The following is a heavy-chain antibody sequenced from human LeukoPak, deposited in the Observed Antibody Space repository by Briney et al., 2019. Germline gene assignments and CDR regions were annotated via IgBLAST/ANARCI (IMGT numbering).Heavy chain of an antibody. CDR3: ARATLTTIFGVVIPNWFDP. Sequence: KASETLSLTCTVSGDSISSNDYYWSWIRQPPGKGLEWIGEINHSGSTNYNPSLKSRVTISVDTSKNQFSLKLSSVTAADTAVYYCARATLTTIFGVVIPNWFDPWGQGTLVTVSS. CDR2: INHSGST. CDR1: GDSISSNDYY. J-gene: IGHJ5*02. D-gene: IGHD3-3*01. V-gene: IGHV4-39*07.